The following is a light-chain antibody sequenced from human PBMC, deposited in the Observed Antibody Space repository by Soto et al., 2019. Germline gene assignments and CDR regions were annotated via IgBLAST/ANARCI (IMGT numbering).Light chain of an antibody. CDR3: QQYGSSPIT. J-gene: IGKJ5*01. CDR2: AAS. CDR1: QGISSY. V-gene: IGKV1-8*01. Sequence: AILMTQSPSSFSASTGDRVTITCRASQGISSYLAWYQQKPGKAPKLLIYAASTLQSGVPSRFSGSGSGTDFTLTISRLEPEDFAVYYCQQYGSSPITFGQGTRLEIK.